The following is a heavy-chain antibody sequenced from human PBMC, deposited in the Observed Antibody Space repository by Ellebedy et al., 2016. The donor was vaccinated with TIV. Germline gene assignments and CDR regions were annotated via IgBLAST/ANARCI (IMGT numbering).Heavy chain of an antibody. CDR2: IDPSDSYT. CDR1: GYSFTSYW. D-gene: IGHD5-18*01. CDR3: ASQTRGYSYGSDY. V-gene: IGHV5-10-1*01. Sequence: GESLKISXKGSGYSFTSYWISWVRQMPGKGLEWMGRIDPSDSYTNYSPSFQGHVTISADKSISTAYLQWSSLKASDTAMYYCASQTRGYSYGSDYWGQGTLVTVSS. J-gene: IGHJ4*02.